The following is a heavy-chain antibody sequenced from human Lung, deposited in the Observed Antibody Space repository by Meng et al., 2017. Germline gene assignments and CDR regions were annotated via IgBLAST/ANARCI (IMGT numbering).Heavy chain of an antibody. Sequence: GPGFVKPSGTPYLPGAVCGGYIGSSNWWSWVRQPQGKGLEWIGEIYHSGSTNYNPSLKSRVTISVDKSKNQFSLKLSSVTAADTAVYYCARGSITMVRGVSVFDPWGQGTLVTVSS. CDR1: GGYIGSSNW. CDR2: IYHSGST. V-gene: IGHV4-4*02. D-gene: IGHD3-10*01. J-gene: IGHJ5*02. CDR3: ARGSITMVRGVSVFDP.